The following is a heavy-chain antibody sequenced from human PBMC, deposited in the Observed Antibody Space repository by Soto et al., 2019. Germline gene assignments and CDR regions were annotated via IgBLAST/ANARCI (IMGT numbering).Heavy chain of an antibody. J-gene: IGHJ5*02. CDR2: VNHSGSA. V-gene: IGHV4-34*01. D-gene: IGHD3-9*01. Sequence: ELLSLTCAVYGGSFSGYYWSWIRQPPGKGLEWIGEVNHSGSANYNPSLKSRVTISVDTSKNQFSLKLSSVTAADTAVYYCARGWSGLVIIRFDPWGQGTLVTVSS. CDR1: GGSFSGYY. CDR3: ARGWSGLVIIRFDP.